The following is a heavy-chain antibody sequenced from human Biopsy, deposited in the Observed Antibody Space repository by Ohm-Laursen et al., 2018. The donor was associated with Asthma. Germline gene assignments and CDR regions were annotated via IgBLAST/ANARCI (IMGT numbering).Heavy chain of an antibody. Sequence: SLRLSCTASGFTFSDYYMSWIRQAPGKGLEWVSYISSSGATIYYADSVRGRFTISRDNAKNSLYLQMNSLRAEDTAAYYCARVMELELLDYWGQGTLVTVSS. J-gene: IGHJ4*02. V-gene: IGHV3-11*01. CDR3: ARVMELELLDY. CDR2: ISSSGATI. CDR1: GFTFSDYY. D-gene: IGHD1-7*01.